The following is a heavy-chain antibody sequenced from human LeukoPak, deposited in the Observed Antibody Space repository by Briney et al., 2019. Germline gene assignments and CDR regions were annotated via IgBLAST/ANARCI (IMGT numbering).Heavy chain of an antibody. CDR2: IYYSGST. J-gene: IGHJ5*02. CDR1: GGSISSSSYY. V-gene: IGHV4-39*01. Sequence: MPSETLSLTCTVSGGSISSSSYYWDWIRQPPGKGLEWIGSIYYSGSTYYNPSLKSRVTISVDTSKNQFSLKLSSVTAADTAVYYCARHWIVVVVAAGPQYNWFDPWGQGTLVTVSS. CDR3: ARHWIVVVVAAGPQYNWFDP. D-gene: IGHD2-15*01.